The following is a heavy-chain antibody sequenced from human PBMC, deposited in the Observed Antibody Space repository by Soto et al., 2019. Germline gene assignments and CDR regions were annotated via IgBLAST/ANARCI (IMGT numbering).Heavy chain of an antibody. CDR1: GGSIISSSDY. Sequence: SETLSLTCTVSGGSIISSSDYWAWIRQPPGKGLEWIGSIYYAGSTHFNPSLKSRVTISVDTSKNQFSLTLRSVTAADTAVYYCARRKQLVAMILQTWFAPWGQGTLVTVSS. CDR3: ARRKQLVAMILQTWFAP. D-gene: IGHD5-12*01. V-gene: IGHV4-39*01. J-gene: IGHJ5*02. CDR2: IYYAGST.